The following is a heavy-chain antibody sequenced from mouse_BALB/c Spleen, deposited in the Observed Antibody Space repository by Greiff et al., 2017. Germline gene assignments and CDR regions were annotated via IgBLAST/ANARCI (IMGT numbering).Heavy chain of an antibody. J-gene: IGHJ2*01. D-gene: IGHD1-1*01. V-gene: IGHV2-2*02. Sequence: QVQLQQSGPGLVQPSQSLSISCTVSGFSLTSYGVHWVRQSPGKGLEWLGVLWSGGSTDYNAAFISRLSISKDNSKSQVFFKMNSLQANDTAIYYCAREDGSSYIDDWGQGTTRTVSS. CDR1: GFSLTSYG. CDR3: AREDGSSYIDD. CDR2: LWSGGST.